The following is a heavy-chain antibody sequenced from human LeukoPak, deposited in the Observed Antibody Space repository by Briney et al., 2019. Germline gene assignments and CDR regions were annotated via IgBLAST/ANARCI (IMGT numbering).Heavy chain of an antibody. V-gene: IGHV3-30*02. CDR1: GFTFSNYN. D-gene: IGHD3-3*01. CDR3: ARKLYDYWSGDAFDV. J-gene: IGHJ3*01. CDR2: IQFDGNNK. Sequence: GGSLRLSCAASGFTFSNYNFHWVRQAPGKGLEWVTFIQFDGNNKYYADSVKGRFAISRDNSKNTLYLEMNSLTTEDTALYYCARKLYDYWSGDAFDVWGRGTMVTVSS.